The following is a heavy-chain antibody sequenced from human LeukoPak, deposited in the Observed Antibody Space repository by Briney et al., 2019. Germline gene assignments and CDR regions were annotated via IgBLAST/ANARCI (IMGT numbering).Heavy chain of an antibody. V-gene: IGHV3-21*01. Sequence: GGSLRLSCAASGFTFSSYEMNWVRQAPEKGLEWVSSSSTSSSYIYYADSVKGRFTISRDNAKNSLYLQMYSLRAEDTAVYYCARAPLLWWEGRLEEGSFDYWGQGTLVTVSS. CDR3: ARAPLLWWEGRLEEGSFDY. CDR1: GFTFSSYE. D-gene: IGHD2-21*01. J-gene: IGHJ4*02. CDR2: SSTSSSYI.